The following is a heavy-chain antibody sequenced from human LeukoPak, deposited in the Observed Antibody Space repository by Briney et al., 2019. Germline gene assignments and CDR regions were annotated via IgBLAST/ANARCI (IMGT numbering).Heavy chain of an antibody. D-gene: IGHD2-2*01. V-gene: IGHV1-69-2*01. J-gene: IGHJ4*02. CDR1: GYTFTDYY. CDR2: VDPEDGET. CDR3: EMSPRVVPAAMRDFDY. Sequence: APVKVSCKVSGYTFTDYYMHLVQQAPGKGLEWMGLVDPEDGETIYAEKFQGRVTITADTSTDTAYTELSSLRSEDTAVYYCEMSPRVVPAAMRDFDYWGQGTLVTVSS.